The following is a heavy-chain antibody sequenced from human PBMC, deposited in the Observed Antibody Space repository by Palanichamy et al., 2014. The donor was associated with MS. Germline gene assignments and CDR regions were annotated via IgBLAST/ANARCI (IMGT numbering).Heavy chain of an antibody. D-gene: IGHD3-22*01. Sequence: VQLQESGPGLVKPSETLSLTCTVSGGSMSSYYWSWIRQPPGKGLEWIGYIYYSGNTNYNPSLKSRVTISVDTSKNQFSLKLSSVTAADTAVYYCARGRSGYYYVYWGPGTLVTVSS. V-gene: IGHV4-59*01. CDR3: ARGRSGYYYVY. CDR2: IYYSGNT. J-gene: IGHJ4*02. CDR1: GGSMSSYY.